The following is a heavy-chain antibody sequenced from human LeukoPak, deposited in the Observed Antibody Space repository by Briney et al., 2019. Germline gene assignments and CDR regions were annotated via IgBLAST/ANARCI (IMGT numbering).Heavy chain of an antibody. CDR1: GFTFSSYA. J-gene: IGHJ4*02. CDR3: AKDYIAVADYFDY. Sequence: GGSLRLSCAASGFTFSSYAMHWVRQAPGKGLEWVAVISYDGSNKYYADSVKGRFTISRDNSKNTLYLQMNSLRAEDTAVYYCAKDYIAVADYFDYWGQGTLVTVSS. V-gene: IGHV3-30-3*01. D-gene: IGHD6-13*01. CDR2: ISYDGSNK.